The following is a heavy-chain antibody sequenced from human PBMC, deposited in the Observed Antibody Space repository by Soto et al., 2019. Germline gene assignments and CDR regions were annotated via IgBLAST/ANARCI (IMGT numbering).Heavy chain of an antibody. Sequence: EVRLLESGGGLVQPGGSLRLSCAASGFTFSNYAMSWVRQAPGKGLECVSVIITGTYYADSVKGRFTISRDNSKNTVFLQMNSLRAEDTAIYYCAKGGTSWYFDYRGQGTLVTVSS. CDR2: IITGT. CDR3: AKGGTSWYFDY. V-gene: IGHV3-23*01. D-gene: IGHD6-13*01. CDR1: GFTFSNYA. J-gene: IGHJ4*02.